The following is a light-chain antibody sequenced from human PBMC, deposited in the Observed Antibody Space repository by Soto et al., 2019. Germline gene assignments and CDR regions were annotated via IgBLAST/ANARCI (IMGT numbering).Light chain of an antibody. J-gene: IGLJ3*02. CDR3: SSYTSSSTRV. V-gene: IGLV2-14*01. CDR1: SSDVGGYNY. Sequence: QSALTQPASVSGSPGQSITISCTGTSSDVGGYNYVSWYQQHPGKAPKLMICEVNNRPSGVSNRFSGSKSGNTASLTISVLQAEDEADYYCSSYTSSSTRVFGGGTKLTVL. CDR2: EVN.